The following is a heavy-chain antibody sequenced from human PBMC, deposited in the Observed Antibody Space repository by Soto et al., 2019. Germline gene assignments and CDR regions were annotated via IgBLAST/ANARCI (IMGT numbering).Heavy chain of an antibody. Sequence: SVKVSCKASGGTFSSYAISWVRQAPGQGLEWMGGIIPIFGTANYAQKFQGRVTITADESTSTAYMELSSLRSEDTAVYYCARAELAGPRYYYYGMDVWGQGTTVTVSS. V-gene: IGHV1-69*13. CDR1: GGTFSSYA. CDR3: ARAELAGPRYYYYGMDV. CDR2: IIPIFGTA. D-gene: IGHD6-13*01. J-gene: IGHJ6*02.